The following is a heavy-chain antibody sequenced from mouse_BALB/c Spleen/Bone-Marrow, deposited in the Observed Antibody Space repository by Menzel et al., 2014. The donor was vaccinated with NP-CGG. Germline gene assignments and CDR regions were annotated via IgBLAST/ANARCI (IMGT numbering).Heavy chain of an antibody. CDR1: GYTFTDYN. Sequence: VQLKQSGPELVKPGASVKIPRKASGYTFTDYNMDWVKQSHGKSLEWIGDINPNNGGTIYNQKFKGKATLTVDKSSSTAYMELRSLTSEDTAVYYCARGGDGYAMDYWGQGTSVTVSS. V-gene: IGHV1-18*01. J-gene: IGHJ4*01. CDR2: INPNNGGT. D-gene: IGHD2-3*01. CDR3: ARGGDGYAMDY.